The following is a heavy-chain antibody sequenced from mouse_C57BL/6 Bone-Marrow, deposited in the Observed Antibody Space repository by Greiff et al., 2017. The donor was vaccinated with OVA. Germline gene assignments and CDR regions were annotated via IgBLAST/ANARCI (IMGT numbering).Heavy chain of an antibody. D-gene: IGHD2-12*01. CDR3: ASTIITRAYAMDY. CDR2: IFPGSGGT. Sequence: QVHVKQSGAELMKPGASVKISCKATGYTFSTYWIEWVRQRPGHDLEWIGEIFPGSGGTNYIEKFKGKATFTADTSSNTAYMQLNNLTSEDSGVYYCASTIITRAYAMDYWGQGTSVTVSS. V-gene: IGHV1-9*01. CDR1: GYTFSTYW. J-gene: IGHJ4*01.